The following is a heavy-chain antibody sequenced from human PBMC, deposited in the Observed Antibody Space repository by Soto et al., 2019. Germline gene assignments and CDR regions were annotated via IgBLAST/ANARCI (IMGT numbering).Heavy chain of an antibody. J-gene: IGHJ3*02. V-gene: IGHV1-69*13. D-gene: IGHD3-22*01. CDR1: GGTFSSYA. Sequence: ASVKVSCKASGGTFSSYAISWVRQAPGQGLEWMGGIIPIFGTANYAQKFQGRVTITADESTSTAYMELSSLRSEDTAVYYCAREYQPEISSGYRDAFDIWGQGTMVTVSS. CDR3: AREYQPEISSGYRDAFDI. CDR2: IIPIFGTA.